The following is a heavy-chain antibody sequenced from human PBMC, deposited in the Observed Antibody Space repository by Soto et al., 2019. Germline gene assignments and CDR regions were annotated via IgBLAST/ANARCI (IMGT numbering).Heavy chain of an antibody. Sequence: GESLKISCKGSGYSFTSYWIGWVRQMPGKGLEWMGRIDPSDSYTNYSPSSQGHVTISADKSISTAYLQWSSLKASDTAMYYCARRSTDILTGYYSSFDYWGQGTLVTVSS. V-gene: IGHV5-10-1*01. CDR3: ARRSTDILTGYYSSFDY. D-gene: IGHD3-9*01. J-gene: IGHJ4*02. CDR1: GYSFTSYW. CDR2: IDPSDSYT.